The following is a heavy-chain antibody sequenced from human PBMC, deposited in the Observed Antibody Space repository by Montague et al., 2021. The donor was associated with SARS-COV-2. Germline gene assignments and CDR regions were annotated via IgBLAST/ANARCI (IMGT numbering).Heavy chain of an antibody. Sequence: SLSLSCAASGFTFNDHPMAWVRQAPGGGLEWVSALRGSYGMPYYADSVKGRFTISSDISDNTLFLQLNNLRAEDTAIYFCAQTLLLGGSSWTSTTWYFDLWGRGTLVTVSS. CDR3: AQTLLLGGSSWTSTTWYFDL. CDR1: GFTFNDHP. V-gene: IGHV3-23*01. D-gene: IGHD6-13*01. CDR2: LRGSYGMP. J-gene: IGHJ2*01.